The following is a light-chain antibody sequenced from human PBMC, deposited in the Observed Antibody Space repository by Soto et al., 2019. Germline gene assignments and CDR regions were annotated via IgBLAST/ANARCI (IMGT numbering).Light chain of an antibody. J-gene: IGKJ3*01. V-gene: IGKV3-20*01. CDR2: AAS. CDR3: QQYNASPLT. Sequence: EIVLTQSPGTLSLSPGERATLSCRACQSLNTNSLAWYQQKPGQTPRLLIYAASTRDTDIPDRFIGSGSGTDFALTITRLEPEDFALYYCQQYNASPLTFGPGTKLDVK. CDR1: QSLNTNS.